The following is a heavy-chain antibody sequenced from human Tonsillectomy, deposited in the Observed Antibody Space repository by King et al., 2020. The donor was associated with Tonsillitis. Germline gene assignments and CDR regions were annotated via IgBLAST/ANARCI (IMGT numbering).Heavy chain of an antibody. CDR3: ARDTGGWRSFDY. Sequence: VQLVESGDEVRKPGASVKVSCQASGYSFTGYSIHWVRQAPGQGLDWMGRINPDSGAADYALRFEDRVTMTTDTSFRTAYLELSRLRSDDTATYFCARDTGGWRSFDYWGQGTLVTVSS. J-gene: IGHJ4*02. CDR2: INPDSGAA. CDR1: GYSFTGYS. D-gene: IGHD2-8*02. V-gene: IGHV1-2*06.